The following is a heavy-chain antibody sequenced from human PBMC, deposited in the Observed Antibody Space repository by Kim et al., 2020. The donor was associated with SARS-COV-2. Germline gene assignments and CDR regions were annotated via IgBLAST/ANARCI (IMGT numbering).Heavy chain of an antibody. Sequence: GGSLRLSCAASGFTFSSYAMSWVRQAPGKGLEWVSAISGSGGSTYYADSVKGRFTISRDNSKNTLYLQMNSLRAEDTAVYYCAKGYDYYDSSGYGGFDYWGQGTLVTVSS. J-gene: IGHJ4*02. D-gene: IGHD3-22*01. CDR3: AKGYDYYDSSGYGGFDY. CDR2: ISGSGGST. V-gene: IGHV3-23*01. CDR1: GFTFSSYA.